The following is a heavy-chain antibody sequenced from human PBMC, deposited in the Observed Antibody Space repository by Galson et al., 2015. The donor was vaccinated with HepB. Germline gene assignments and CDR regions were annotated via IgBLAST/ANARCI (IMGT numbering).Heavy chain of an antibody. CDR1: GFTFSSYA. V-gene: IGHV3-21*01. CDR2: ISINGDYI. J-gene: IGHJ3*02. Sequence: SLRLSCAASGFTFSSYAMSWVRQAPGKGLEWVSAISINGDYIYYADSVKGRFTISRDNSKNSLYLQMNSQRAEDTAVYYCARGSMRLQRLDAVDIWGQGTTVAVSS. CDR3: ARGSMRLQRLDAVDI. D-gene: IGHD2/OR15-2a*01.